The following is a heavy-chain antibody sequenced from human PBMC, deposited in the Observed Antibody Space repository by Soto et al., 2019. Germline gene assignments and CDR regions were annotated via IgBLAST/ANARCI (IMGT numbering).Heavy chain of an antibody. CDR3: ARGHSTDCSNGVCSFFYNHEMDV. CDR2: INPKSGGT. D-gene: IGHD2-8*01. CDR1: GYSFADYH. V-gene: IGHV1-2*04. Sequence: ASVKVSCKASGYSFADYHIHWVRQAPGQGLEWLGRINPKSGGTSTAQKFQGWVTMTRDRSISTVYMELTRLRSDDTAVYFCARGHSTDCSNGVCSFFYNHEMDVWGQGTTVTVSS. J-gene: IGHJ6*02.